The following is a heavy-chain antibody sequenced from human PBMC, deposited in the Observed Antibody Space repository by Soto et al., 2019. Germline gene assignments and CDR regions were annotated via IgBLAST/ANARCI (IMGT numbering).Heavy chain of an antibody. Sequence: QVTLKVSGPVLVKPTETLTLTCTVSGFSLNNPRMGVSWIRQPPGKPLEWLAHFFSDAERSYSASMQSRLTMSTDTSGSQVVLTMTNMDPVDTATYFCARMDGDYNYYAMDVWGQGTTVTVSS. CDR3: ARMDGDYNYYAMDV. CDR2: FFSDAER. J-gene: IGHJ6*02. CDR1: GFSLNNPRMG. V-gene: IGHV2-26*01. D-gene: IGHD4-17*01.